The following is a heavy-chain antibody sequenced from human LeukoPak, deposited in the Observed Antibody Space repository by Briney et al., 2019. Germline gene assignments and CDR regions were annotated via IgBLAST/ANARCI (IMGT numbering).Heavy chain of an antibody. V-gene: IGHV4-61*02. CDR1: GGSISSRSYY. CDR3: ARTYCGGDCKGYYYHYYMDV. J-gene: IGHJ6*03. Sequence: PSQTLPLTCTVSGGSISSRSYYWSWIRQPAGKGLEWIGRIYTSGSTNYNPSLKSRVTISVDRSKNQFSLQLSSVTAADTAVYYCARTYCGGDCKGYYYHYYMDVWGKGTTVTISS. CDR2: IYTSGST. D-gene: IGHD2-21*02.